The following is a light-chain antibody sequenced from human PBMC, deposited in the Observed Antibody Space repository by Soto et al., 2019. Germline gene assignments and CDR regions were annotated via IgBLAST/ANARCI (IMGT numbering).Light chain of an antibody. Sequence: QSVLTQPASVSGSPGHSITISCTGTSSDVGSYNYVSWYQQHPGKAPKVMIYDVSNRPSGVSYRFSGSKSGNTASLTISGLQAEDEADYYCSSYTTSSTYVFGTGTKSPS. CDR1: SSDVGSYNY. CDR2: DVS. J-gene: IGLJ1*01. CDR3: SSYTTSSTYV. V-gene: IGLV2-14*01.